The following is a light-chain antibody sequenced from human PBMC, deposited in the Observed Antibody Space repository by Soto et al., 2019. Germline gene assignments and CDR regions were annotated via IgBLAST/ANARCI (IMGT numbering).Light chain of an antibody. J-gene: IGKJ1*01. CDR3: QQYNSFPRT. CDR2: GAS. Sequence: EIVMTQSPATLSVSPGDRATLSCTASQSVKSDLAWYQQKPGQAPRLLIYGASTRATGIPARFSGSGSGTEFTLTISSLQPDDFATYYCQQYNSFPRTFGQGTKVEIK. CDR1: QSVKSD. V-gene: IGKV3-15*01.